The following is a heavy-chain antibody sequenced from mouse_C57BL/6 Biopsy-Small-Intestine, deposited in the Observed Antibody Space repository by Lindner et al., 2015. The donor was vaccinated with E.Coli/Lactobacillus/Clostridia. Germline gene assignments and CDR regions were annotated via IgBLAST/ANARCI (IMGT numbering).Heavy chain of an antibody. D-gene: IGHD2-10*01. CDR2: FYPGSGSI. Sequence: VQLQESGAELVKPGASVKLSCKASGYTFTEYTIHWVKQRSGQGLEWIGWFYPGSGSIKYNEKFKDKATLTADKSSSTVYMELSRLTSEDSAVYFCARHEEEAYYGNYYWYFDVWGTGTTVTVSS. J-gene: IGHJ1*03. V-gene: IGHV1-62-2*01. CDR3: ARHEEEAYYGNYYWYFDV. CDR1: GYTFTEYT.